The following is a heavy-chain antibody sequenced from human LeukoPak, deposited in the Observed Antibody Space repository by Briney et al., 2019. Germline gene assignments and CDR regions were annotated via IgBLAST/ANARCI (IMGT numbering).Heavy chain of an antibody. D-gene: IGHD4-23*01. V-gene: IGHV3-30*04. CDR3: ARDPTVGRYYYYGMDV. CDR2: ISYDGRNK. CDR1: GFTFSSYG. Sequence: GGSLRLSCAASGFTFSSYGMHWVRQAPGKGLEWVAVISYDGRNKYYADSVKGRFTISRDNSKNTLYLQMNSLRAEDTAVYYCARDPTVGRYYYYGMDVWGQGTTVTVSS. J-gene: IGHJ6*02.